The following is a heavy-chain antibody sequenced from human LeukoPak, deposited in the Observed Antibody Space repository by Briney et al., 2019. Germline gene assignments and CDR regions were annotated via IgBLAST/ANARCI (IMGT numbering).Heavy chain of an antibody. CDR2: IVPSTGDK. Sequence: ASVKVSCKASGYTFTVYYIHWVRQAPGQGLEWMGWIVPSTGDKHYAQKFQGRVTMTRDTSISTAYLELTRLTSDDTAVYFCARDEGRGGDLGYWGQGTLV. V-gene: IGHV1-2*02. D-gene: IGHD3-10*01. CDR1: GYTFTVYY. CDR3: ARDEGRGGDLGY. J-gene: IGHJ4*02.